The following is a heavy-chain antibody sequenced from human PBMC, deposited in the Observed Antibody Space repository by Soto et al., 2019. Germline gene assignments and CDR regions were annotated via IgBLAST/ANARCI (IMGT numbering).Heavy chain of an antibody. CDR3: ARQARGLCSSTSCHGNNWFDP. J-gene: IGHJ5*02. Sequence: QVQLVQSGAEVKKPGSSVKVCCKASGGTFSSYAISWVRQAPGQGLEWMGGIIPIFGTANYAQKFQGRVTITADESTSTAYMELSSLRSEDTAVYYCARQARGLCSSTSCHGNNWFDPWGQGTLVTVSS. CDR1: GGTFSSYA. V-gene: IGHV1-69*01. D-gene: IGHD2-2*01. CDR2: IIPIFGTA.